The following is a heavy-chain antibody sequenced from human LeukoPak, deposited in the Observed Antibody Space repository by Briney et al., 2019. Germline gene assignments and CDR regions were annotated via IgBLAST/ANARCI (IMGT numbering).Heavy chain of an antibody. V-gene: IGHV3-30-3*01. CDR2: ISYDGSNK. D-gene: IGHD5-12*01. J-gene: IGHJ4*02. CDR3: AGDLSNSGYDAPDDY. CDR1: GFTFSSDS. Sequence: PGRSLRLSCAASGFTFSSDSMHWVRQAPGKGLEWVAVISYDGSNKYYADSVKGRFTISRDNSKNTLYLQMNSLRAEDTAVYYCAGDLSNSGYDAPDDYWGQGTLVTVSS.